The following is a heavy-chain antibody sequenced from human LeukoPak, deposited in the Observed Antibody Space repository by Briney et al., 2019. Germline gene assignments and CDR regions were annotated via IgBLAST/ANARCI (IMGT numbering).Heavy chain of an antibody. CDR3: VRPDRIFGVPAAFDA. CDR2: IIPKYSAS. J-gene: IGHJ3*01. CDR1: GGSFSDYP. D-gene: IGHD3-3*02. V-gene: IGHV1-69*13. Sequence: SVKVSCKASGGSFSDYPINWVRQAPGQGLEWLGGIIPKYSASNYAQAFQGRVTIAADESTNTVYMEMSGLRPDDTAVYYCVRPDRIFGVPAAFDAWGQGTLAAVSS.